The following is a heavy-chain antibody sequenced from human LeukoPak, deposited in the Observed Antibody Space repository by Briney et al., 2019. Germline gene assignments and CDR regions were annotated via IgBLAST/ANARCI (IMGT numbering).Heavy chain of an antibody. CDR1: GFTFSDYY. D-gene: IGHD2-2*02. CDR3: ARDLVPAAIQDY. V-gene: IGHV3-11*04. Sequence: PGGSLRLSCADSGFTFSDYYMSWIRQAPGKGLEWVSYISSSGSTIYYADSVKGRFTISRDNAKNSLYLQMNSLRAEDTAVYYCARDLVPAAIQDYWGQGTLVTVSS. J-gene: IGHJ4*02. CDR2: ISSSGSTI.